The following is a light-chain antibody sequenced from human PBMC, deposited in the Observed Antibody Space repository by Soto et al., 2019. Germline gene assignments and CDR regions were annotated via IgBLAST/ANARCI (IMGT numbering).Light chain of an antibody. CDR2: GAS. V-gene: IGKV3-20*01. Sequence: EIVLTQSPGTLSLSPGERATLYCRASQSVSSSYLAWYQQKRCQAPRLLIYGASSRATGIPDRFSGSGSGTDFTLTISRLEPEDFAVYYCQQHGYSPTYTFGQGTKLEIK. CDR1: QSVSSSY. CDR3: QQHGYSPTYT. J-gene: IGKJ2*01.